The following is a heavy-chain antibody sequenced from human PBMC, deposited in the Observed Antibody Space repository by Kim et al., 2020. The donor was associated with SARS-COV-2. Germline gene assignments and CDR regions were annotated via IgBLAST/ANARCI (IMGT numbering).Heavy chain of an antibody. CDR2: ISGDGGST. D-gene: IGHD6-19*01. CDR3: AKITDTHSSGWFGWFDP. Sequence: GGSLRLSCAASGFTFDDYAMHWVRQAPGKGLEWVSLISGDGGSTYYADSVKGRFTISRDNSKNSLYLQMNSLRTEDTALYYCAKITDTHSSGWFGWFDPWGQGTLVTVSS. CDR1: GFTFDDYA. V-gene: IGHV3-43*02. J-gene: IGHJ5*02.